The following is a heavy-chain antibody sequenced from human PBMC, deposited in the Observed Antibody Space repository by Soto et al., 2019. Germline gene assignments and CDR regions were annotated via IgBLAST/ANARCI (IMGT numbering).Heavy chain of an antibody. CDR3: AKEGSRGYSSSWLDY. CDR1: GFTFSSYG. CDR2: ISYDGSNK. D-gene: IGHD6-13*01. V-gene: IGHV3-30*18. J-gene: IGHJ4*02. Sequence: GGSLRLSCAASGFTFSSYGMHWVRQAPGKGLEWVAVISYDGSNKYYADSVKGRFTISRDNSKNTLYLQMNSLRAEDTAVYYCAKEGSRGYSSSWLDYWGQGTLVTVSS.